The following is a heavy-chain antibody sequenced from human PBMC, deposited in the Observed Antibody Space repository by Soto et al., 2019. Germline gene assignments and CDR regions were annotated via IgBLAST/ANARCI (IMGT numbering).Heavy chain of an antibody. Sequence: QVQLVQSGAEVKKPGASVKVSCKASGYTFTSYGISWVRQAPGQGLEWMGWISAYNGNTNYTQKLQGRVTMTTDTSKSTAYMEVRSLRCDDTAVYYCAREGTGPRGSYNFYYYYYGMDVWGQGTTVTVSS. D-gene: IGHD1-26*01. CDR1: GYTFTSYG. J-gene: IGHJ6*02. CDR2: ISAYNGNT. V-gene: IGHV1-18*01. CDR3: AREGTGPRGSYNFYYYYYGMDV.